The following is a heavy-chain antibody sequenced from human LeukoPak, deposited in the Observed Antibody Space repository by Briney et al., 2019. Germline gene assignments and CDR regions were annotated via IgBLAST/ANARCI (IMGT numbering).Heavy chain of an antibody. D-gene: IGHD6-13*01. CDR3: ARSDSSSWSFDY. J-gene: IGHJ4*02. CDR1: GGTFSSYA. Sequence: SVKVSCKASGGTFSSYAISWVRQAPGQGLEWMGSIIPILGIANYAQKFQGRVTITADKSTSTAYMELSSLRSEDTAVYYCARSDSSSWSFDYWGQGTLVTVSS. V-gene: IGHV1-69*04. CDR2: IIPILGIA.